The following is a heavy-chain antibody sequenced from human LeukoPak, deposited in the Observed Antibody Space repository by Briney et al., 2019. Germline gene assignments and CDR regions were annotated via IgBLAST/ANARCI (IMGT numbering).Heavy chain of an antibody. D-gene: IGHD3-3*01. CDR1: GYTFTGYY. CDR3: ARDSGYYDFWSGFNRLLGPNYYYYMDV. V-gene: IGHV1-2*02. Sequence: GASVKVSCKASGYTFTGYYMHWVRQAPGQGLEWMGWINPNSGGTNYAQKFQGRVTMTRDTSISTAYMELSRLRSDDTAVYYCARDSGYYDFWSGFNRLLGPNYYYYMDVWGKGTTVTVSS. J-gene: IGHJ6*03. CDR2: INPNSGGT.